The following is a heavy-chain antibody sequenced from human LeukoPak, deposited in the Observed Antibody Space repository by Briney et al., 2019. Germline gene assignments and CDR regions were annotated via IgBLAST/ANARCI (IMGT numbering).Heavy chain of an antibody. CDR3: ARPLKGSWFDRLFDS. CDR1: GFTLSSYT. D-gene: IGHD3-10*01. Sequence: GGSLRLSCAASGFTLSSYTMNWVRQAPGKGLEWASSISTNDIDYADSVKGRFTISRDNAKNSLYLQMNSLRAEDTAVYYCARPLKGSWFDRLFDSWGQGTLVTVSS. CDR2: ISTNDI. J-gene: IGHJ4*02. V-gene: IGHV3-21*01.